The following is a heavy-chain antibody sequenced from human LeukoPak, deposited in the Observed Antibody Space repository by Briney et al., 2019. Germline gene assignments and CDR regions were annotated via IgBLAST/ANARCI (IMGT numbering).Heavy chain of an antibody. CDR1: GFTLGNYW. V-gene: IGHV3-7*01. D-gene: IGHD2-15*01. CDR3: ARGAPRDCSPSSCSLFDH. CDR2: IVQDGSGK. Sequence: PGGSLRLSCAASGFTLGNYWMSWVRQAPGQGLEWVANIVQDGSGKYYVDSVKGRFTISRGNAKNSLYLQMNSLRAEDTAVYYCARGAPRDCSPSSCSLFDHWGRGTQVTVSS. J-gene: IGHJ4*02.